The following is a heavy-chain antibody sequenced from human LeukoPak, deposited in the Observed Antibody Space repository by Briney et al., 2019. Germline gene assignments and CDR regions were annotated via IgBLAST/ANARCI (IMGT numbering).Heavy chain of an antibody. J-gene: IGHJ6*02. CDR3: ARGSKVTHV. Sequence: KTSETLSLTCAVYGGSFSGYYWGWIRQPPGKGLEWIGEINHSGSTNYNPSLKSRVTISVDTSKNQFSLKLSSVTAADTAVYYCARGSKVTHVWGQGTTVTVSS. D-gene: IGHD2-21*02. CDR1: GGSFSGYY. V-gene: IGHV4-34*01. CDR2: INHSGST.